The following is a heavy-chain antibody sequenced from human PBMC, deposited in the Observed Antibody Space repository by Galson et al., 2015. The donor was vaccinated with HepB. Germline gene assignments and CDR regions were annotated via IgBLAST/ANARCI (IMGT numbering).Heavy chain of an antibody. CDR1: GCTFTSYG. CDR2: ISAYNGNT. V-gene: IGHV1-18*04. D-gene: IGHD6-13*01. J-gene: IGHJ5*02. CDR3: ARDVLQQLVEGWFDP. Sequence: SVKVSCKASGCTFTSYGISWVRQAPGQGLEWMGWISAYNGNTNYAQKLQGRVTMTTDTSTSTAYMELRSLRSDDTAVYYCARDVLQQLVEGWFDPWGQGTLVTVSS.